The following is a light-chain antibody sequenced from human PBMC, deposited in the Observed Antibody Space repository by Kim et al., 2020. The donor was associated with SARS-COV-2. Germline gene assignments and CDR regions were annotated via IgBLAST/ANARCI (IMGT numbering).Light chain of an antibody. V-gene: IGLV2-14*03. CDR1: SSDVGDYNY. Sequence: QSLPSSCTGTSSDVGDYNYVSWYQHHPGKAPKLMIFDVNNRPSGLSNRFSGSKSGNTASLTISGLQAEDEADYYCSSYATTRSYVFGTGTKVTVL. J-gene: IGLJ1*01. CDR2: DVN. CDR3: SSYATTRSYV.